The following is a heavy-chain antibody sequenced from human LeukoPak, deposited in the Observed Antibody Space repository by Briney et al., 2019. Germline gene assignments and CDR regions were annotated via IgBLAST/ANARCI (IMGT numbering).Heavy chain of an antibody. CDR3: ARAALPADYYDSSGYYSLDY. CDR1: GFTFSSYS. Sequence: GGSLRLSCAASGFTFSSYSMNWVRQAPGKGLEWVSSISSSSSYIYHADSVKGRFTISRDNAKNSLYLQMNSLRAEDTAVYYCARAALPADYYDSSGYYSLDYWGQGTLVTVSS. V-gene: IGHV3-21*01. J-gene: IGHJ4*02. CDR2: ISSSSSYI. D-gene: IGHD3-22*01.